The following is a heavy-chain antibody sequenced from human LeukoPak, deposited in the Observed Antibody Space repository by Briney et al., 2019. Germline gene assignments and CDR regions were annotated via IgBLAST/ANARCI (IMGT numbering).Heavy chain of an antibody. CDR2: ISYDGSNK. CDR1: GFTFSSYA. J-gene: IGHJ4*02. D-gene: IGHD3-9*01. V-gene: IGHV3-30*04. CDR3: AREVRYFDWLLPTTNYFDY. Sequence: GGSLRLSCAASGFTFSSYAMHWVRQAPGKGLEWVAVISYDGSNKYYADSVKGRFTISRDNSKNTLYLQMNSLRAEDTAVYYCAREVRYFDWLLPTTNYFDYRGQGTLVTVSS.